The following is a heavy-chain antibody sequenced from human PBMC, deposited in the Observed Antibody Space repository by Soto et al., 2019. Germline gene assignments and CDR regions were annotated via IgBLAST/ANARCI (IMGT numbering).Heavy chain of an antibody. CDR2: IDPSGNGT. V-gene: IGHV1-46*01. CDR3: AINYYDSSAYLY. CDR1: GHTLINYY. Sequence: QVQLVQSGAEVKKPGASVKVSSKASGHTLINYYMHWVRQAPGQGLDWLGKIDPSGNGTSYAERFQGRITLTSDTSTNTVYVELSSLRSEDTAIYYCAINYYDSSAYLYWGQGTLVILSS. J-gene: IGHJ4*02. D-gene: IGHD3-22*01.